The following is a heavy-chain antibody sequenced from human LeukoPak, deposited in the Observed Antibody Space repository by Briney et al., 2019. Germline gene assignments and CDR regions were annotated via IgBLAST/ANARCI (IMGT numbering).Heavy chain of an antibody. V-gene: IGHV4-59*01. CDR2: IYYSGST. J-gene: IGHJ4*02. Sequence: SETLSLTCTVSGGSISSYYWSWIRQPPGKGLEWIGYIYYSGSTNYNPSLKSRVTISVDTSKNQFSLKLSSVTAADTAVYYCAREGGGLDYWGQGTLVTASS. CDR1: GGSISSYY. D-gene: IGHD4-23*01. CDR3: AREGGGLDY.